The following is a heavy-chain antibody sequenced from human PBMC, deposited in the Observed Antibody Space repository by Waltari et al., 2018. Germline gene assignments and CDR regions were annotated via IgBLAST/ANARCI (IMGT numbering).Heavy chain of an antibody. CDR1: GFTFSSYA. J-gene: IGHJ4*02. V-gene: IGHV3-30-3*01. D-gene: IGHD2-15*01. CDR2: ISYDGSNK. CDR3: ARDRSYCSGGSCYYFDY. Sequence: QVQLVESGGGVVQPGRSLRRSCAASGFTFSSYAMPRLRQAPVKGLEWVAVISYDGSNKYYADSVKGRFTISRDNSKNTLYLQMNSLRAEDTAVYYCARDRSYCSGGSCYYFDYWGQGTLVTVSS.